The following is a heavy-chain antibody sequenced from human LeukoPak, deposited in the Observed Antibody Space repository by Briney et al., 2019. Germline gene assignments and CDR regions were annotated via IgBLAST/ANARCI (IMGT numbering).Heavy chain of an antibody. CDR1: GFTSHDYA. J-gene: IGHJ3*02. V-gene: IGHV3-9*02. D-gene: IGHD2-15*01. CDR3: ARDLRRYCSGGSCYSKGAFDI. CDR2: IYWNSDRV. Sequence: GGSLRLSCAASGFTSHDYAMHWVRQAPGKGLEWFSGIYWNSDRVDYADSVKGRFTVSRDNAKNSLYLQMNSLRVEDTALYYCARDLRRYCSGGSCYSKGAFDIWGQGTMVTVSS.